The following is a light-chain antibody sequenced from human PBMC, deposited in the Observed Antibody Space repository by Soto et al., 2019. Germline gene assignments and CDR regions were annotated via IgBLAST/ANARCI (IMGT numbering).Light chain of an antibody. Sequence: EIVLTQSPGTLSLSPGERATLSCRASQRVSRSYLAWYQQKPGQAPRLLIYGASSRATGVPDRFSASGSGTDFTLTISRLEPEDFAMYYCQQYGSSPPYTFGQGTKLEIK. CDR1: QRVSRSY. J-gene: IGKJ2*01. V-gene: IGKV3-20*01. CDR2: GAS. CDR3: QQYGSSPPYT.